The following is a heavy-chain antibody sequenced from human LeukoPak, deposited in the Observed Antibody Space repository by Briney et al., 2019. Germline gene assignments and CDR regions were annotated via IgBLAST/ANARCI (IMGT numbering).Heavy chain of an antibody. D-gene: IGHD4-17*01. J-gene: IGHJ6*02. CDR1: GSTFSSYV. CDR2: ISGSGGST. CDR3: ASLLPLLTTSDGMDV. Sequence: PGGSPRLSCAASGSTFSSYVMSWVRQAPGKGLGWVLAISGSGGSTYYVDSVKGRFTLSRDNSKNTLYLQMNSLRAEDTAVYYCASLLPLLTTSDGMDVWGQGTTVTVSS. V-gene: IGHV3-23*01.